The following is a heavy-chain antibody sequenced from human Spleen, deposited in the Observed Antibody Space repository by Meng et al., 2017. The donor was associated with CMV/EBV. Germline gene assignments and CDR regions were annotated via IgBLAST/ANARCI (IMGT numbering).Heavy chain of an antibody. J-gene: IGHJ4*02. CDR1: GYTFTSYY. CDR2: INPSGGST. D-gene: IGHD2-2*01. Sequence: ASVKVSCKASGYTFTSYYLHWVRQAPGQGLEWMGIINPSGGSTSYAQKFQGRVTMTRDTSTSTVYMELSSLRSNDTAVFYCARDHLDLTYCSTTSCHPEYWGQGTLVTVSS. V-gene: IGHV1-46*01. CDR3: ARDHLDLTYCSTTSCHPEY.